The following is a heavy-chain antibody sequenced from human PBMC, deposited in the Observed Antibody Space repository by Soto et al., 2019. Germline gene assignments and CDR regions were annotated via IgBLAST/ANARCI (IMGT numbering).Heavy chain of an antibody. V-gene: IGHV4-30-4*01. CDR3: GRTTIFGDRAWFDT. CDR2: ISYSGIT. Sequence: PSETLSLTCTVSGASLRGGVFYWSWVRQPPGKGLEWIGYISYSGITYYTPSLQSRVALSLDTSKNQVSLRLNSVTAADTAVYYCGRTTIFGDRAWFDTWGQGTLVTVSS. J-gene: IGHJ5*02. CDR1: GASLRGGVFY. D-gene: IGHD3-3*01.